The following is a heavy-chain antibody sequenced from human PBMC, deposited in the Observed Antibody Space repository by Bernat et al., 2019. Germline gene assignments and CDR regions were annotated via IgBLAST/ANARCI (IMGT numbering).Heavy chain of an antibody. Sequence: EVQLVESGGGLVKPGGSLRLSCAASGFTFRGYSMNWVRQAPGRGLEWVSAISSSSSYIYYADSGKGRFTISRDNAKNSLYLQMNSLRAEDTAVYYCARDRGGVVPAAYFDYWGQGTLVTVSS. J-gene: IGHJ4*02. CDR2: ISSSSSYI. D-gene: IGHD2-2*01. CDR3: ARDRGGVVPAAYFDY. V-gene: IGHV3-21*01. CDR1: GFTFRGYS.